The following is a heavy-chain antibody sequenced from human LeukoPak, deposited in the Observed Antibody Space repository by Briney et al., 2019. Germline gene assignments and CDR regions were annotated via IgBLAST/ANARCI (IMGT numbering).Heavy chain of an antibody. Sequence: GGSLRLPCAASGFTFSSYGMHWVRQAPGKGLEWVAFIRYDGSNKYYADSVKGRFTISRDNSKNTLYLQMNSLRAEDTAVYYCAKVPVDTAMVTPGAFDIWGQGTMVTVSS. V-gene: IGHV3-30*02. J-gene: IGHJ3*02. CDR3: AKVPVDTAMVTPGAFDI. D-gene: IGHD5-18*01. CDR1: GFTFSSYG. CDR2: IRYDGSNK.